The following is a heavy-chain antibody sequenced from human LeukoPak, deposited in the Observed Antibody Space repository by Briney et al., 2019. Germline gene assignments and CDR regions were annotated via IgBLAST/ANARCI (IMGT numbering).Heavy chain of an antibody. V-gene: IGHV3-23*01. CDR2: LSGSGITT. D-gene: IGHD6-19*01. CDR1: GFTFSNSA. Sequence: GGSLRLSCAASGFTFSNSAMSWIRQAPGKGLEWVSTLSGSGITTYYADSVKGRITISRDNSKNTLYLQMNSLRAEDTAVYYCAKGIYSSGWSYFDYWGHGTLVTVSS. CDR3: AKGIYSSGWSYFDY. J-gene: IGHJ4*01.